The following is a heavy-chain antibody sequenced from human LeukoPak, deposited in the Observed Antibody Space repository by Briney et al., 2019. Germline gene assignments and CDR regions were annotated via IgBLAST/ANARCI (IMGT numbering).Heavy chain of an antibody. Sequence: GGSLRLSCAASGFTIDDHAMNWVRQAPGKGLEWVSLISGGGDTTHYADSVKGRFTISRDNSRNSLYLQMNSLRTEDTALYYCAKRSGSPGNFDYWGHGTLVTVSS. CDR2: ISGGGDTT. V-gene: IGHV3-43*02. J-gene: IGHJ4*01. CDR1: GFTIDDHA. CDR3: AKRSGSPGNFDY. D-gene: IGHD3-10*01.